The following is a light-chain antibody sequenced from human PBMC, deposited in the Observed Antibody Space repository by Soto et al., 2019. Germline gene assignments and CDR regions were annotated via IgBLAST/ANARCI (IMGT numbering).Light chain of an antibody. J-gene: IGLJ1*01. CDR1: SSDVGGYNF. Sequence: QSVLTQPRSVSGSPGQSVTISCTGTSSDVGGYNFVSWYQQHPGKAPKFIIFDVNRRPSGVPDRFSGSKSGNTASLTISGLQAEDEADYYCSSYTDSSNYVFGTGTKVTVL. CDR2: DVN. V-gene: IGLV2-11*01. CDR3: SSYTDSSNYV.